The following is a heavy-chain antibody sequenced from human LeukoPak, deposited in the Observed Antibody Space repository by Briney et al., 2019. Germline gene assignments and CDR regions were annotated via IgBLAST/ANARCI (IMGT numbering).Heavy chain of an antibody. Sequence: GGSLRLSCAASGFTFSSYAMHWVRQAPGKGLEWVAVISYDGSNKYYADSVKGRFTISRDNSKNTLYLQMNSLRAEDTAVYYCARAGDIVVVVAAMDYWGQGTLVTVSS. V-gene: IGHV3-30-3*01. J-gene: IGHJ4*02. D-gene: IGHD2-15*01. CDR1: GFTFSSYA. CDR3: ARAGDIVVVVAAMDY. CDR2: ISYDGSNK.